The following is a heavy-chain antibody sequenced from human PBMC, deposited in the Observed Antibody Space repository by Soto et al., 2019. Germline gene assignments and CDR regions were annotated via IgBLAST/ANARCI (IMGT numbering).Heavy chain of an antibody. J-gene: IGHJ3*02. V-gene: IGHV1-46*01. CDR1: GYTFTSYY. CDR2: INPSGGST. CDR3: AREGWDYDSSGYYYEAYDAFDI. Sequence: EASVKVSCKASGYTFTSYYMHWVRQAPGQGLEWMGIINPSGGSTSYAQKFQGRVTMTRDTSTSTVYMELSSLRSEDTAVYYCAREGWDYDSSGYYYEAYDAFDIWGQGTMVTVSS. D-gene: IGHD3-22*01.